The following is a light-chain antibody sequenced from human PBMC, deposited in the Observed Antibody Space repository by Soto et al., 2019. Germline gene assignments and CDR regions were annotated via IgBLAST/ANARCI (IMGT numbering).Light chain of an antibody. Sequence: DIQVTQSPSTLSAYMGDRVTISCRASQRISSWLAWYQHKPGKAPKLLIQKASTLATNVPSRFSGSGSGTDFTLTISSLQPDDFATYYCQQYYTYWTFGQGTKVDI. CDR1: QRISSW. J-gene: IGKJ1*01. V-gene: IGKV1-5*03. CDR2: KAS. CDR3: QQYYTYWT.